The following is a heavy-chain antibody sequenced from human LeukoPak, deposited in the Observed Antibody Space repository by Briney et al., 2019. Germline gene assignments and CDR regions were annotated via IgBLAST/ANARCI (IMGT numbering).Heavy chain of an antibody. D-gene: IGHD5-18*01. CDR1: GFTFSSYS. J-gene: IGHJ4*02. CDR3: ARGYSFVDY. CDR2: IYSGGST. V-gene: IGHV3-66*01. Sequence: GGSLRLSCAASGFTFSSYSMNWVRQAPGKGLEWVSVIYSGGSTYYADSVKGRFTISRDNSKNTLFLQMNSLRVEDTAVYYCARGYSFVDYWGQGTLVTVSS.